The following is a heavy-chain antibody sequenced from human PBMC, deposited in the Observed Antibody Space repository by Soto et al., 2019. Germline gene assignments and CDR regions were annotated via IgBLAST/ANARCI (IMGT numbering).Heavy chain of an antibody. V-gene: IGHV3-48*03. J-gene: IGHJ6*02. CDR1: GFTFSSYE. CDR2: ISSSGSTI. D-gene: IGHD6-13*01. CDR3: ARDQEAGSFFPYYYGMDV. Sequence: GGSLRLSCATSGFTFSSYEMNWVRQAPGKGLEWVSYISSSGSTIYYADSVKGRFTISRDNAKNPLYPQMDSLRAEDTAVYYCARDQEAGSFFPYYYGMDVWGQGTTVTVSS.